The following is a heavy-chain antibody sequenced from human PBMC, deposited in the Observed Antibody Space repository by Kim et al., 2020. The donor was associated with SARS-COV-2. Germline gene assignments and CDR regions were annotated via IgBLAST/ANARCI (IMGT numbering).Heavy chain of an antibody. CDR2: PSGGSI. D-gene: IGHD3-16*01. V-gene: IGHV1-46*01. CDR3: AREGWD. Sequence: PSGGSISYAKKFQGSVTMTRDTSTSTVYMELSSLRSEDTAVYYCAREGWDWGQGTLVTVSS. J-gene: IGHJ4*02.